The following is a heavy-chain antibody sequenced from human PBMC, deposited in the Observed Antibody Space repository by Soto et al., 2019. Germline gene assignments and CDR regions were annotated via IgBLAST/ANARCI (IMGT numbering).Heavy chain of an antibody. V-gene: IGHV3-23*01. CDR2: IDGSGGIT. CDR1: GFTFGTTD. J-gene: IGHJ5*02. D-gene: IGHD3-10*01. Sequence: QLLQSGGGLVQPGGSLTLSCAPSGFTFGTTDMSWVRQAPGEGLEWVSNIDGSGGITYYADSVKGRLTISRDNSRNTVYLQMNSLRGDDTALYYCVKNSGWFNTWGQGALVTVSS. CDR3: VKNSGWFNT.